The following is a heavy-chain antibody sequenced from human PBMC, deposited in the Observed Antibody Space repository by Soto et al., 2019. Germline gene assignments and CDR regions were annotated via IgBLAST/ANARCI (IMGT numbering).Heavy chain of an antibody. Sequence: PGGSLRLSCAASGFTFSNAWMSWVRQAPGKGLEWVGRIKSKTDGGTTDYAAPVKGRFTISRDDSKNTLYLQMNSLKTEDTAVYYCTTASGELLDFDYWGQGTLVTVSS. D-gene: IGHD1-26*01. CDR1: GFTFSNAW. CDR3: TTASGELLDFDY. J-gene: IGHJ4*02. CDR2: IKSKTDGGTT. V-gene: IGHV3-15*01.